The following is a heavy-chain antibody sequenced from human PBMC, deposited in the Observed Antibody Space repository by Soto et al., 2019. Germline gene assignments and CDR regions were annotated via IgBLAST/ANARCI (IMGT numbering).Heavy chain of an antibody. D-gene: IGHD4-17*01. V-gene: IGHV4-31*03. Sequence: VQLQESGPGLVKPSQTLSLTCTVSGGSISSGGYYWSWIRQHPGKGLEWIGYIYYSGSTYYNPYLKSRLTRSVDTPKNKFSLKLSSVTAADTAVYCCARSPEATVTALDYWGQGPLVTVSS. CDR1: GGSISSGGYY. CDR3: ARSPEATVTALDY. CDR2: IYYSGST. J-gene: IGHJ4*02.